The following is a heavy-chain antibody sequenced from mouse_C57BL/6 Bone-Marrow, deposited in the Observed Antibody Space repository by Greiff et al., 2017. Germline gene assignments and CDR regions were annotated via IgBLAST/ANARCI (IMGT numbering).Heavy chain of an antibody. CDR2: INPNNGGT. CDR3: AREGDYDGGYFDV. J-gene: IGHJ1*03. D-gene: IGHD2-4*01. V-gene: IGHV1-26*01. CDR1: GYTFTDYY. Sequence: EVQLQQSGPELVKPGASVKISCKASGYTFTDYYMNWVKQSHGKSLEWIGDINPNNGGTSYNQKFKGKATLTVDKSSSTAYMELRSLTSEDSAVYYCAREGDYDGGYFDVWGTGTTVTVSS.